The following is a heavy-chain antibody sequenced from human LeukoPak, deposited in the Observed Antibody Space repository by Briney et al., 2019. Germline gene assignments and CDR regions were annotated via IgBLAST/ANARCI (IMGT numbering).Heavy chain of an antibody. D-gene: IGHD6-6*01. CDR1: GGSISSYY. CDR2: IYYSGST. CDR3: ARGGGLDYYYYYMDV. Sequence: SETLSLTCTVSGGSISSYYWSWIRQPPGKGLEWVGYIYYSGSTNYNPSLKSRVTISVDTSKNQFSLKLSSVTAADTAVYYCARGGGLDYYYYYMDVWGKGTTVTISS. V-gene: IGHV4-59*01. J-gene: IGHJ6*03.